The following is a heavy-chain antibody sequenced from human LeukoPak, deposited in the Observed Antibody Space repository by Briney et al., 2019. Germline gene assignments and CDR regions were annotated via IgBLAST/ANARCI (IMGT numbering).Heavy chain of an antibody. V-gene: IGHV3-21*01. Sequence: PGGSLRLSCAASGFTFSSYGMNWVRQAPGKGLEWVSSISSSSSYIYYADSVKGRFTISRDNAKNSLYLQMNSLRAEDTAVYYCARDQAMAAAGYDAFDIWGQGTMVTVSS. J-gene: IGHJ3*02. CDR1: GFTFSSYG. D-gene: IGHD6-13*01. CDR2: ISSSSSYI. CDR3: ARDQAMAAAGYDAFDI.